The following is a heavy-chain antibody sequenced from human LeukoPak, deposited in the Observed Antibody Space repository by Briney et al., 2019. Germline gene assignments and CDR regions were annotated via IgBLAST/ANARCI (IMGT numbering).Heavy chain of an antibody. D-gene: IGHD1-26*01. CDR3: ARESGGDLGEAFDI. CDR1: GFTFSSYS. J-gene: IGHJ3*02. CDR2: ISSSSSSI. V-gene: IGHV3-48*04. Sequence: GGSLRLSCAASGFTFSSYSMNWVRQAPGRGLEWVSYISSSSSSIHYADSVKGRFTISRDNGKNSLYLQMNSLRAEDTAVYYCARESGGDLGEAFDIWGQGTMVTVS.